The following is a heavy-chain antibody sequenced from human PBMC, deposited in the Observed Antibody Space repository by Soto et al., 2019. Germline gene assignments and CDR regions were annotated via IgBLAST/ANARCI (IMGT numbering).Heavy chain of an antibody. CDR3: ARAEDYDYLGGPPKYFDN. CDR2: LNQDGSEE. CDR1: GFTFRSYW. J-gene: IGHJ4*02. V-gene: IGHV3-7*03. D-gene: IGHD3-3*01. Sequence: GGSLRLSCATSGFTFRSYWMSWVRQAPGKGLEWVANLNQDGSEEKYVDSVKGRFTVSRDNAKKSMDLQMNRLRAEDTAVYYCARAEDYDYLGGPPKYFDNWGQGTQVTVSS.